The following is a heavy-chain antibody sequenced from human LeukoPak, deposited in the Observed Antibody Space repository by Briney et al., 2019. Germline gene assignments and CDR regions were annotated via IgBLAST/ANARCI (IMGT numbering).Heavy chain of an antibody. J-gene: IGHJ4*02. V-gene: IGHV4-34*01. CDR1: GGSFSGYY. CDR3: ARGPGGYRYYYGSGSPLDY. D-gene: IGHD3-10*01. CDR2: INHSGST. Sequence: SETLSLTCAVYGGSFSGYYWSWIRQPPGKGLEWIGEINHSGSTNYNPSLKSRVTISVDTSKNQFSLKLSSVTAADTAVYYCARGPGGYRYYYGSGSPLDYRGQGTLVTVSS.